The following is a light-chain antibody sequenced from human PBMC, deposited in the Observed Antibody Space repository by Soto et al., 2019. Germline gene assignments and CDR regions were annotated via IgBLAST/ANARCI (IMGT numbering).Light chain of an antibody. Sequence: DIQMTQSPSSLSASVGDRVTITCRASQSISTFLNWYQLKPGKAPKLLIYAASTLQGGVPSGFSGSGSGTDFTLTISNLQPEDFATCYCQQSYSTPWTFGQGTQVEIK. CDR2: AAS. CDR1: QSISTF. V-gene: IGKV1-39*01. CDR3: QQSYSTPWT. J-gene: IGKJ1*01.